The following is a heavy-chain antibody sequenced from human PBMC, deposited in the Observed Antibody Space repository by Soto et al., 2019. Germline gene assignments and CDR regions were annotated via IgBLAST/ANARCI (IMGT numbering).Heavy chain of an antibody. D-gene: IGHD6-19*01. CDR1: GYTFTSYG. V-gene: IGHV1-18*01. CDR2: ISAYNGNT. J-gene: IGHJ5*02. Sequence: GASVKVSCKASGYTFTSYGISWVRQAPGQGLEWMGWISAYNGNTNYAQKLQGRVTMTTDTSTSTAYMELRSLRSDDTAVYYCARIELYSSGWYNFGGWRLWENWFDPWGQGTLVTVSS. CDR3: ARIELYSSGWYNFGGWRLWENWFDP.